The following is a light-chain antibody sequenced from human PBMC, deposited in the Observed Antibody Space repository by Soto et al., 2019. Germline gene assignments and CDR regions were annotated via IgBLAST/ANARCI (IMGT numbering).Light chain of an antibody. CDR3: CSYVGATTYD. CDR1: SSTVGGFNV. CDR2: EGI. Sequence: SVLIPPGNACVSPGESIIFSCTGTSSTVGGFNVVSWYQQHPGKAPKVIIYEGIKRPSGVSNRFSGSNSGSTASLTISGLQAEDEADYYCCSYVGATTYDFGTGTKVTVL. J-gene: IGLJ1*01. V-gene: IGLV2-23*01.